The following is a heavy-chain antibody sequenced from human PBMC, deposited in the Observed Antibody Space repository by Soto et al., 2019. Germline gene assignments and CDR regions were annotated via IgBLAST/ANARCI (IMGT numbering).Heavy chain of an antibody. D-gene: IGHD6-13*01. CDR2: ISSSSSYI. CDR3: ARVGWQQLGRVGYYYYGMDV. J-gene: IGHJ6*02. CDR1: GFTFSSYS. Sequence: EVQLVESGGGLVKPGGSLRLSCAASGFTFSSYSMNWVRQAPGKGLEWVSSISSSSSYIYYADSVKGRFTISRDNAKNSLYLQMNSLRAEDTAVYYCARVGWQQLGRVGYYYYGMDVWGQGTTVTVSS. V-gene: IGHV3-21*01.